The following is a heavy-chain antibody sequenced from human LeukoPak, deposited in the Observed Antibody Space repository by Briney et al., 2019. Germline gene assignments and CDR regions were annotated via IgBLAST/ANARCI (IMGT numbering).Heavy chain of an antibody. D-gene: IGHD3-10*01. J-gene: IGHJ6*02. V-gene: IGHV4-59*01. CDR2: IYYSGNT. Sequence: SETLSLTCTVSGGSISSYYWSWIRQPPGKGLEWIGDIYYSGNTNYNPSLKSRVTISVDTSKNQFSLKLSSVTAADTAVYYCASDITMALGYYGMDVWGQGTTVTASS. CDR1: GGSISSYY. CDR3: ASDITMALGYYGMDV.